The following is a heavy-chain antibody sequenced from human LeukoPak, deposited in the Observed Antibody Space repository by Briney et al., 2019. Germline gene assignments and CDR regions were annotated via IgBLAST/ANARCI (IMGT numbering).Heavy chain of an antibody. V-gene: IGHV1-18*01. CDR1: GYTFTSYG. D-gene: IGHD5-18*01. CDR3: ARLGYSYGYSYYYGMDV. J-gene: IGHJ6*02. CDR2: ISAYNGNT. Sequence: ASVKVSCKASGYTFTSYGISWVRQAPGQGLEWMGWISAYNGNTNYAQKLQGRVTMTTDTSTSTAYTELRSLRSDDTAVYYCARLGYSYGYSYYYGMDVWGQGTTVTVSS.